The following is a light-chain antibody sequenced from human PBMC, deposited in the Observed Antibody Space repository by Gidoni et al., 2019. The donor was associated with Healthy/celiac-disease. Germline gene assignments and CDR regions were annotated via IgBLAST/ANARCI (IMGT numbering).Light chain of an antibody. CDR2: DAS. CDR3: QQYDNLPSLT. J-gene: IGKJ4*01. Sequence: DIQMTQSQSSLSASVGDRVTITCQASQDISNYLNWDQQKPGKAPKLLIYDASNLETGVPSRFSGSGSGTDFTFTISILQPEDIATYYCQQYDNLPSLTFXGXTKVEIK. V-gene: IGKV1-33*01. CDR1: QDISNY.